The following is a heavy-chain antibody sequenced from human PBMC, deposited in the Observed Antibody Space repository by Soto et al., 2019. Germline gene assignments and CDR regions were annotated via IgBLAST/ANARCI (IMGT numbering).Heavy chain of an antibody. J-gene: IGHJ4*02. V-gene: IGHV3-49*04. CDR3: TRGRGTSGWYADY. D-gene: IGHD6-13*01. CDR1: RFTFSSYA. CDR2: VRSETYGGST. Sequence: PGGSLSLSCSASRFTFSSYAMHWVRQAPGKGLEWVGVVRSETYGGSTEYAASVKGRFRISRDDSESIAYLQMTSLKTEDTAVYYCTRGRGTSGWYADYWGKGILVTVSS.